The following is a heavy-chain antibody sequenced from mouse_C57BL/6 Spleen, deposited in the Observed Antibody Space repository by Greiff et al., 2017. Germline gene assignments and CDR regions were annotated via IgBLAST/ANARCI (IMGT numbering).Heavy chain of an antibody. CDR1: GYTFTSYW. Sequence: VQLQQPGAELVKPGASVKLSCKASGYTFTSYWMQWVKQRPGQGLEWIGEIDPSDSYTNYNQKFKGKATLTVDTSSSTAYMQLSSLTSEDSAVYYCARRGDGNYADYWGQGTTLTVSS. CDR2: IDPSDSYT. D-gene: IGHD2-1*01. V-gene: IGHV1-50*01. CDR3: ARRGDGNYADY. J-gene: IGHJ2*01.